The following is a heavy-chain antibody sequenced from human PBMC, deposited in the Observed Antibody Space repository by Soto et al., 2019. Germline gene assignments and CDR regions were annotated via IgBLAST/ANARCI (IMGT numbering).Heavy chain of an antibody. Sequence: EVQLVESGGGLVQPGGSLRLSCAVSGFTFTSYSMSWVRQAPGEGLEWVANIQQDGSEKYYVDSVKGRFTISRDNVKNPLYLQMTSLGAEDTAVYYCARHLPAYCTTTDCYSYFDYWGQGTLVTVSS. CDR2: IQQDGSEK. V-gene: IGHV3-7*03. J-gene: IGHJ4*02. CDR3: ARHLPAYCTTTDCYSYFDY. D-gene: IGHD2-2*02. CDR1: GFTFTSYS.